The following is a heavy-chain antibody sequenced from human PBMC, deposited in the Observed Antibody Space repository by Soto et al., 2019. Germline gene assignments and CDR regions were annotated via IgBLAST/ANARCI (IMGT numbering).Heavy chain of an antibody. CDR1: GFTFCDYA. Sequence: LRLSCTASGFTFCDYAMSWFRQAPGKWLEWVGFIRSKAYGGTTEYAASVKGRFTISRDDSKTIASLQMNSLKTEDTAVYYCTRGLSVTTRLWYYYYMDVWGKGTTVTVSS. CDR2: IRSKAYGGTT. V-gene: IGHV3-49*03. CDR3: TRGLSVTTRLWYYYYMDV. D-gene: IGHD4-4*01. J-gene: IGHJ6*03.